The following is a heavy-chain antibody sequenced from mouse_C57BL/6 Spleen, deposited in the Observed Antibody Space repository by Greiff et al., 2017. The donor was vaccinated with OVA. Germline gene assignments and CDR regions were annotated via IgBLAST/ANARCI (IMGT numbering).Heavy chain of an antibody. D-gene: IGHD2-1*01. Sequence: EVKLVESGPELVKPGASVKISCKASGYSFTDYNMNWVKQSNGKSLEWIGVINPNYGTTSYNQKFKGKATLTVDQSSSTAYMQLNSLTSEDSAVYYCARGFYYGNYKDWYFDVWGTGTTVTVSS. CDR2: INPNYGTT. CDR3: ARGFYYGNYKDWYFDV. J-gene: IGHJ1*03. V-gene: IGHV1-39*01. CDR1: GYSFTDYN.